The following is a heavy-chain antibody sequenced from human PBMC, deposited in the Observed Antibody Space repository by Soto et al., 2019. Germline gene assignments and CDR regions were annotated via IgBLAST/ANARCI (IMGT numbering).Heavy chain of an antibody. J-gene: IGHJ3*02. V-gene: IGHV3-30*18. CDR2: ISYDGSNK. CDR3: AKILDCSGGRCYSGAFDI. Sequence: PGGSLRLSCAASGFTFSSYGMHWVRQAPGKGLEWVAVISYDGSNKYYADSVKGRFTISRDNSKNTLYLQMNSLRAEDTAVYYCAKILDCSGGRCYSGAFDIWGQGKMVTVSS. D-gene: IGHD2-15*01. CDR1: GFTFSSYG.